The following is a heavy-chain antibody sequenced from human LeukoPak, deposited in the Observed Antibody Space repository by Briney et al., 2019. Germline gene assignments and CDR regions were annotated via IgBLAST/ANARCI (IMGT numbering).Heavy chain of an antibody. J-gene: IGHJ4*02. CDR1: GFTFNSYA. D-gene: IGHD6-19*01. Sequence: PGGSLRLSCVASGFTFNSYAMYWVRQAPGKGLEWVSGIFGSGGSAHYADSVKGRFTIFRDNSKNTVYLQMNSLRAEDTAVYYCAKTTTGYSSGRYPGWPVDYWDQGTLVTVSS. CDR3: AKTTTGYSSGRYPGWPVDY. CDR2: IFGSGGSA. V-gene: IGHV3-23*01.